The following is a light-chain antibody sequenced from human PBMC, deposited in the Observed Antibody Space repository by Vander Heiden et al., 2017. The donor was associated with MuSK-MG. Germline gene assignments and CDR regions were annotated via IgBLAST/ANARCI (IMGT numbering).Light chain of an antibody. CDR2: GAS. J-gene: IGKJ1*01. Sequence: EVLMTQYPATLSVSPGERATLSCRASQSVSSKLAWYQQKPGQAPRLLIYGASTRATGIPARFSGSGSGIEFTVTISSLQSEDVALYYCQQDNNWPWTFGQGTKVEIK. CDR1: QSVSSK. CDR3: QQDNNWPWT. V-gene: IGKV3-15*01.